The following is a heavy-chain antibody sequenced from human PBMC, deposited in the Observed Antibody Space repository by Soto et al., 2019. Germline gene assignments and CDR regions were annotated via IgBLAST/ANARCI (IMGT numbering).Heavy chain of an antibody. Sequence: SETLSLTCAVYGGSFSGYYWSWIRQPPGKGLEWIGEINHSGSTNYNPSLKSRVTISVDTSKNQFSLKLSSVTAADTAVYYCARALQSQTPDYYYYYMDVWGKGTTVTVSS. J-gene: IGHJ6*03. V-gene: IGHV4-34*01. CDR1: GGSFSGYY. CDR2: INHSGST. CDR3: ARALQSQTPDYYYYYMDV. D-gene: IGHD4-4*01.